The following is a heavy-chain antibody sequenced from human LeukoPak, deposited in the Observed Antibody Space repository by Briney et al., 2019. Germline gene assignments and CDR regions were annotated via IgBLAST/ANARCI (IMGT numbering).Heavy chain of an antibody. CDR1: GFIFSDYF. CDR3: ARDSSGWYYYYYYMDV. V-gene: IGHV3-7*01. CDR2: IKQDGSEK. J-gene: IGHJ6*03. Sequence: PGGSLRLSCAASGFIFSDYFIIWIRQAPGKGLEWVANIKQDGSEKYYVDSVKDRFTISRDNAKNSLYLQMNSLRAEDTAVYYCARDSSGWYYYYYYMDVWGQGTMVTVSS. D-gene: IGHD6-19*01.